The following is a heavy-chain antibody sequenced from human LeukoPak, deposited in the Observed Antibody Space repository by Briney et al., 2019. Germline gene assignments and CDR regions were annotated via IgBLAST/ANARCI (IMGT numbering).Heavy chain of an antibody. CDR1: GYSISSGYY. D-gene: IGHD6-13*01. V-gene: IGHV4-38-2*02. Sequence: SETLSLTCTVSGYSISSGYYWGWIRQPPGKGLEWIGSIYHSGSTYYNPSLKSRVTISVDTSKNQFSLKLSSVTAADTAVYYCVSGGIAAAVVPYWGQGTLVTVSS. CDR3: VSGGIAAAVVPY. J-gene: IGHJ4*02. CDR2: IYHSGST.